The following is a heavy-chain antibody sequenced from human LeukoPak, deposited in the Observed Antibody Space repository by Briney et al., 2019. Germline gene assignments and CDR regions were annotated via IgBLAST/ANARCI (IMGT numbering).Heavy chain of an antibody. CDR2: INHSGST. J-gene: IGHJ4*02. CDR3: ARGKRGYSSSWYDY. Sequence: PSETLSLTCAVYGGSFSGYYWSWIRQPPGKGLEWIGEINHSGSTNYNPSLKSRVTISVDTSKNQFSLKPSSVTAADTAVYYCARGKRGYSSSWYDYWGQGTLVTVSS. D-gene: IGHD6-13*01. CDR1: GGSFSGYY. V-gene: IGHV4-34*01.